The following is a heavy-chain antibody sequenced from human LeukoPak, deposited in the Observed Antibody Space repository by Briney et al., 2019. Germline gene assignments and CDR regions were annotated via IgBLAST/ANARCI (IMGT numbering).Heavy chain of an antibody. CDR1: GFTFSSYG. CDR2: ISGSGGST. J-gene: IGHJ4*02. D-gene: IGHD3-3*01. V-gene: IGHV3-23*01. Sequence: GRSLRLSCAASGFTFSSYGMHWVRQAPGKGLEWVSAISGSGGSTYYADSVKGRFTISRDNSKNTLYLQMNSLRAEDTAVYYCAKVWSGSPPTDYWGQGTLVTVSS. CDR3: AKVWSGSPPTDY.